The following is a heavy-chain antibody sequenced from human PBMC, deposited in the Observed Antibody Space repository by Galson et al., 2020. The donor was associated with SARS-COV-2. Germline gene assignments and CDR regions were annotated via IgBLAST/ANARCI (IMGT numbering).Heavy chain of an antibody. CDR2: IYYSGST. J-gene: IGHJ4*02. CDR3: ARGNYERSGGCYVDY. V-gene: IGHV4-59*13. D-gene: IGHD3-22*01. Sequence: SETLSLTCTVSGGSISSYYWSWIRQPPGKGLEWIGYIYYSGSTNDNPSLKSRVTISVDTSKNQFSLKLSSVTAADTAVYYCARGNYERSGGCYVDYGGQGPLVTVSS. CDR1: GGSISSYY.